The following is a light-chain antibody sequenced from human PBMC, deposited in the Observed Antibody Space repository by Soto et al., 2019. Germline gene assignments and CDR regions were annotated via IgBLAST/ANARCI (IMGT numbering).Light chain of an antibody. CDR2: AAS. CDR1: QSVSSN. CDR3: QQYNNWSWT. J-gene: IGKJ1*01. Sequence: EIVMTQSPTTLSVSPGERATLSCRASQSVSSNLAWYQQKPGQAPRLLIYAASTRATGIPARFSGSGSGTEFTLTISGLQSEDFEVYYCQQYNNWSWTFGQGTNVEIK. V-gene: IGKV3-15*01.